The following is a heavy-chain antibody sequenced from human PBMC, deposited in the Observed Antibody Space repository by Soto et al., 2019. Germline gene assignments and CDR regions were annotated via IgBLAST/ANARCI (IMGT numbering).Heavy chain of an antibody. V-gene: IGHV4-4*02. CDR3: ANAAMGGSGWPFDY. D-gene: IGHD6-25*01. Sequence: QVQLQESGPGLVKPSGTLSLTCAVSGGSISSSNWWSWVRQPPGKGLEWIGEIYHSGSTNYNPSLTSPVNRPVDQSMNHLSLKLSSVTAADTAVYSCANAAMGGSGWPFDYWGQGTLVTVSS. CDR1: GGSISSSNW. CDR2: IYHSGST. J-gene: IGHJ4*02.